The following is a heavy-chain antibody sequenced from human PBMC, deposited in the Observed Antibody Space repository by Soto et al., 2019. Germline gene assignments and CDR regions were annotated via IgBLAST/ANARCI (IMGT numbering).Heavy chain of an antibody. CDR3: ARGRPYGMDV. V-gene: IGHV3-74*01. J-gene: IGHJ6*02. CDR2: IDSDGSST. Sequence: GGSLRLSCAASGFTFGSSWMNWVRQAPGKGLVWVSRIDSDGSSTTYADSVKGRFTTSRDNAKNTLYLQMSSLRVEDTAVYYCARGRPYGMDVWGQGTTVTVSS. CDR1: GFTFGSSW.